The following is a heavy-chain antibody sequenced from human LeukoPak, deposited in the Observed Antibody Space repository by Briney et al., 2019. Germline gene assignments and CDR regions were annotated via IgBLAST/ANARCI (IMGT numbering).Heavy chain of an antibody. J-gene: IGHJ6*04. V-gene: IGHV3-7*03. CDR1: GFTFSSFW. CDR2: IKQDASEK. CDR3: ARKAYGLDL. Sequence: GGSLRLSCAPSGFTFSSFWMSWVRQAPGKGLEWVANIKQDASEKYYVDSVKGRFTISRDNAKNSLYLQMNSLRAEDTAVYYCARKAYGLDLWGKGTTVSVSS.